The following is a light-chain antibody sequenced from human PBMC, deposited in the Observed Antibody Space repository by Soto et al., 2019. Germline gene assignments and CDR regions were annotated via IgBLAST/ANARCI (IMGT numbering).Light chain of an antibody. V-gene: IGLV2-11*01. CDR3: CSHAGSHFL. Sequence: QSALTQPRPVSGSPGQSVTISCTGTSSDVGGYNYVSWYQQHPGKAPKLMIYDVSQRPSGVPDRFSGSKSGNTASLTISGLQAEDEADYYCCSHAGSHFLFGGGTKLTVL. CDR1: SSDVGGYNY. CDR2: DVS. J-gene: IGLJ2*01.